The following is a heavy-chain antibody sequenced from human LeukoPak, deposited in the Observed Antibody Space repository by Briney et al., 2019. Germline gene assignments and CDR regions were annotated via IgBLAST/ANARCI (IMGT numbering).Heavy chain of an antibody. CDR3: ARHYGP. V-gene: IGHV4-39*01. CDR2: VYYGGVT. Sequence: SETLSFTCTVSGGSIISHDYYWAWIRQPPGKGLEWVGNVYYGGVTYYNPSLKSRVTISVDTSKNQFSLKLNSVTAADTAVYYCARHYGPWGQGTLVTVSS. CDR1: GGSIISHDYY. J-gene: IGHJ5*02. D-gene: IGHD3-10*01.